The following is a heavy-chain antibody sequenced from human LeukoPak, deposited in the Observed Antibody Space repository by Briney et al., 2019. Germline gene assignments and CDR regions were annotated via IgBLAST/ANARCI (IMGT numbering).Heavy chain of an antibody. Sequence: GASVKVSCKASGYTFTKYAINWVRQAPGQGLEWMGWINTNTGNPTYAQGFTGQFVFSLDTSVSTAYLQLISLKAEDSAVYYCARGGFGSRWASDIWGQGTLVTVSS. CDR1: GYTFTKYA. CDR2: INTNTGNP. J-gene: IGHJ3*02. CDR3: ARGGFGSRWASDI. V-gene: IGHV7-4-1*02. D-gene: IGHD3-22*01.